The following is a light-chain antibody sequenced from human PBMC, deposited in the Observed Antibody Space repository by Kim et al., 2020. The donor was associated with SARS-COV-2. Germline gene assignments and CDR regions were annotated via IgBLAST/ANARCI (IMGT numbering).Light chain of an antibody. CDR1: QSVSSSY. CDR3: QQCGSSRT. V-gene: IGKV3-20*01. J-gene: IGKJ1*01. CDR2: GAS. Sequence: EIVLTQSPGTLSLSPGERATLSCRASQSVSSSYLGWYQQKPGQAPRLLIYGASSRATGIADRFSGSGSGTDFTLTISRLEPDDFAEYCCQQCGSSRTFGQGTKVDIK.